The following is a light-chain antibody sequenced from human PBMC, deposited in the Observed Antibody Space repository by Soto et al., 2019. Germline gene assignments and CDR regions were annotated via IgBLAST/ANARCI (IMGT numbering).Light chain of an antibody. CDR2: HAS. V-gene: IGKV1-5*01. CDR1: QTISTW. CDR3: QQSYSTPIT. J-gene: IGKJ5*01. Sequence: DIQVTPSPPTLSASVGDRVTITCRASQTISTWMAWYQQTPGKAPKLLIYHASTLESGVPSRFSGSGSGTDFTLTISSLQPEDFATYYCQQSYSTPITFGQGTRLEIK.